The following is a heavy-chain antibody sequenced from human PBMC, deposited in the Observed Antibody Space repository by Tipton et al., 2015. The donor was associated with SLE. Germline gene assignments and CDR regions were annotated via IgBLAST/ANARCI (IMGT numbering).Heavy chain of an antibody. Sequence: SLRLSCAASGFTFSDPYLDWVRQAPGKGLEWVGRTRNKANSYTTAYAASVKGRFSISRDDSKNSLYLQMNSLKTEDAAMYYCVHVRDPSSWSLGDWGQGTLVTV. J-gene: IGHJ4*02. D-gene: IGHD6-13*01. V-gene: IGHV3-72*01. CDR1: GFTFSDPY. CDR2: TRNKANSYTT. CDR3: VHVRDPSSWSLGD.